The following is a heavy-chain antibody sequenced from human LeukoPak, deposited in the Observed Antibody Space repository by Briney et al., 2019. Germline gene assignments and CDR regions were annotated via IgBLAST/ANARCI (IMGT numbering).Heavy chain of an antibody. D-gene: IGHD6-13*01. J-gene: IGHJ1*01. V-gene: IGHV4-39*07. CDR3: AREAGSAEYFQH. CDR1: GFTFSSYS. Sequence: GSLRLSCAASGFTFSSYSMNWVRQAPGKGLEWIGSIYYSGSTYYNPSLKSRVTISVDTSKNQFSLKLSSVTAADTAVYYCAREAGSAEYFQHWGQGTLVTVSS. CDR2: IYYSGST.